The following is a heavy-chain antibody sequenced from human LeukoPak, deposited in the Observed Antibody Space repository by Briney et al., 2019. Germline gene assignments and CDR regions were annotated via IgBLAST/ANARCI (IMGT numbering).Heavy chain of an antibody. Sequence: PGGSLRLSCAASGFTFSSYSMNWVRQAPGKGLEWVSSISSSSSYIYYADSVKGRFTISRDNAKNTLYLQMNSLRAEDTAVYYCARLNIVDTAMVFDYWGQGTLVTVPS. CDR3: ARLNIVDTAMVFDY. CDR2: ISSSSSYI. CDR1: GFTFSSYS. D-gene: IGHD5-18*01. V-gene: IGHV3-21*01. J-gene: IGHJ4*02.